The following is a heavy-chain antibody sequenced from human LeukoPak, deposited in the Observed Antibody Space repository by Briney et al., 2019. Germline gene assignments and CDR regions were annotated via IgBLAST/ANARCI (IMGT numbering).Heavy chain of an antibody. D-gene: IGHD4-17*01. J-gene: IGHJ3*02. Sequence: SVRVSCKASGDTFSIYAISWVRPAPGQGLEWMGRIIPIGGRANDAYKFQGRVTITADKSTSTAYMELSSLRSEDTAVYYCALTTGTTAAFDTGGQGTMATVS. CDR1: GDTFSIYA. CDR3: ALTTGTTAAFDT. CDR2: IIPIGGRA. V-gene: IGHV1-69*10.